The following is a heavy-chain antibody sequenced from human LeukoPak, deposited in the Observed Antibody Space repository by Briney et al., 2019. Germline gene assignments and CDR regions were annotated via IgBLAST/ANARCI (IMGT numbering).Heavy chain of an antibody. Sequence: GGSLSLSCAASGFTFSSYWTHWVRHAPGKGLVGVPRIKSDGSSTSHADSRKGRCTISRDNAKNTLYLRMNSRRGEDMAVYYCARGNYYGMDVWGQGTTVTVSS. CDR2: IKSDGSST. D-gene: IGHD3-10*01. V-gene: IGHV3-74*01. CDR1: GFTFSSYW. CDR3: ARGNYYGMDV. J-gene: IGHJ6*02.